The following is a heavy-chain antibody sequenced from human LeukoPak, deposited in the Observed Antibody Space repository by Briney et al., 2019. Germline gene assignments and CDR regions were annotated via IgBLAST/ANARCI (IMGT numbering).Heavy chain of an antibody. V-gene: IGHV3-30*03. CDR2: ISYGGSNK. Sequence: GGALRLSCAASGFTFSSYGMHWVRQAPGKGLEGVAGISYGGSNKYYADSVKGRFTISRDNSKNTLYLQMNSLRAEDTAVYYCATLTGTKTDFDYWGQGTLVTVSS. CDR3: ATLTGTKTDFDY. J-gene: IGHJ4*02. D-gene: IGHD1/OR15-1a*01. CDR1: GFTFSSYG.